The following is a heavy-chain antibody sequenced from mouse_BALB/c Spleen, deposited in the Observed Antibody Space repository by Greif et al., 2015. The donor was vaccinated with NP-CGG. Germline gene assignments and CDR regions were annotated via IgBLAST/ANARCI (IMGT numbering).Heavy chain of an antibody. J-gene: IGHJ2*01. CDR3: ARGRGSYYGY. CDR2: ISSGGST. CDR1: GFTFSSYA. V-gene: IGHV5-6-5*01. Sequence: EVKLMESGGGLVKPGGSLKLSCAASGFTFSSYAMSWVRQTPEKRLEWVASISSGGSTYYPDSVKGRFTISRDNARNILYLQMSSLRSEDTAMYYCARGRGSYYGYWGQGTTLTVSS.